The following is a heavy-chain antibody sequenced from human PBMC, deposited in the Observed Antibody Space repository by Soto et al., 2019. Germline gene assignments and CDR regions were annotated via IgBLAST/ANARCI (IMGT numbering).Heavy chain of an antibody. Sequence: QVQLVESGGGVVQPGRSLRLSCAASGFTFSSYGMHWVRQAPGKGLEWVAVIWYDGSNKYYADSVKGRFTISRDNSKNTLYLQMNSLRAEDTAVYYCARARLVKDLSDAFDIWGQGTMVTVSS. D-gene: IGHD3-22*01. CDR1: GFTFSSYG. CDR3: ARARLVKDLSDAFDI. CDR2: IWYDGSNK. V-gene: IGHV3-33*01. J-gene: IGHJ3*02.